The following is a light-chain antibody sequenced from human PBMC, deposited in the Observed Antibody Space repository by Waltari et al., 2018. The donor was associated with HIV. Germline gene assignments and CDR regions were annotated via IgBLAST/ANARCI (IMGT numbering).Light chain of an antibody. J-gene: IGKJ2*01. CDR1: QGISNS. CDR3: QQYYTTSVT. Sequence: DIQMTQSPASLSASVRDRVTITCRASQGISNSLAWYQQKPGKAPKLLLYAASRLESGVPSRFSGSGSGTDYTLTISSLQPEDFATYYCQQYYTTSVTFGQGTKLAIK. V-gene: IGKV1-NL1*01. CDR2: AAS.